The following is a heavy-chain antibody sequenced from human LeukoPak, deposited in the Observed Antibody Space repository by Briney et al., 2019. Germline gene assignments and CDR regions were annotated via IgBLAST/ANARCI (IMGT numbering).Heavy chain of an antibody. CDR1: GGSISSSSYY. J-gene: IGHJ4*02. V-gene: IGHV4-39*01. CDR2: IYYSGST. Sequence: PETLSLTCTVSGGSISSSSYYWGWIRQPPGKGLEWIGSIYYSGSTYYNPSLKSRVTISVDTSKNQFSLKLSSVTAADTAVYYCARLRMELDYWGQGTLVTVSS. D-gene: IGHD1-1*01. CDR3: ARLRMELDY.